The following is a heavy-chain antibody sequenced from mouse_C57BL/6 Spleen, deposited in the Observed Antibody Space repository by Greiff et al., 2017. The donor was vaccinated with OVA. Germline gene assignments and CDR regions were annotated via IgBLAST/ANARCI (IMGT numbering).Heavy chain of an antibody. V-gene: IGHV1-26*01. CDR3: AREMLTGTEVYYFDY. D-gene: IGHD4-1*01. CDR2: INPNNGGT. CDR1: GYTFTDYY. Sequence: EVQLQQSGPELVKPGASVKISCKASGYTFTDYYMNWVKQSHGKSLEWIGDINPNNGGTSYNQKFKGKATLTVDKSSSTAYMELRSLTSEDSAVYYCAREMLTGTEVYYFDYWGQGTTLTVSS. J-gene: IGHJ2*01.